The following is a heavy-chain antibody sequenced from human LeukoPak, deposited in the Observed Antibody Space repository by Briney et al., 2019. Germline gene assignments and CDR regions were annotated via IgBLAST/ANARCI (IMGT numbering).Heavy chain of an antibody. J-gene: IGHJ4*02. V-gene: IGHV3-23*01. Sequence: GGSLRLSCAASGFTFSSYAMSWVRQAPGKGLEWVSAISGSGGSTYCADSVKGRFTISRDNSKNTLYLQMNSLRAEDTAVYYCASLPTHYDILTGRFDYWGQGTLVTVSS. CDR3: ASLPTHYDILTGRFDY. D-gene: IGHD3-9*01. CDR1: GFTFSSYA. CDR2: ISGSGGST.